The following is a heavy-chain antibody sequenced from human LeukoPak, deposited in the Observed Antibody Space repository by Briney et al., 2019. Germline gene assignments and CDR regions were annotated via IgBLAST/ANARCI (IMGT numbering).Heavy chain of an antibody. D-gene: IGHD3-16*02. V-gene: IGHV1-46*01. CDR1: GYTFTSYY. CDR3: ARGGYDYVWGSYRYFDY. Sequence: ASVKVSCKASGYTFTSYYMHWVRQAPGQGLEWMGIINPSGGSTSYAQKFQGRVTMTRDTSTSTVYMELSSLRSEDTAVYYCARGGYDYVWGSYRYFDYWGQGTLVTVPS. CDR2: INPSGGST. J-gene: IGHJ4*02.